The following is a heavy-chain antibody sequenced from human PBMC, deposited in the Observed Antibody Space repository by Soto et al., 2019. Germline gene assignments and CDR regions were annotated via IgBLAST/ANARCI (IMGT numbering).Heavy chain of an antibody. CDR2: IYYSGST. CDR1: GGSISSYY. V-gene: IGHV4-59*08. D-gene: IGHD3-10*01. Sequence: SQTLSLTCTVSGGSISSYYWSWIRQPPGKGLEWIGYIYYSGSTNYNPSLRSRVTISVDTSKNQFSLKLSSVTAADTAVYYCARHRRPYGSGSYDYWGQGTLVTVSS. J-gene: IGHJ4*02. CDR3: ARHRRPYGSGSYDY.